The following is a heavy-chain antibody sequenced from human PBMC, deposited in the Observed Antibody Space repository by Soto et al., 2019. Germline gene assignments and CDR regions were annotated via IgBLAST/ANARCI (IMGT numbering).Heavy chain of an antibody. CDR1: GFRFSNYW. J-gene: IGHJ4*02. CDR2: IKYDGSER. V-gene: IGHV3-7*01. CDR3: VAYNSQWGIH. D-gene: IGHD6-13*01. Sequence: GGSLRLSCAASGFRFSNYWMNWVRQAPGKGLEWVANIKYDGSERGYVDSVEGRFIISRDNAKNSLDLQMNSLRAEDTAVYYCVAYNSQWGIHWGQGTLVTVSS.